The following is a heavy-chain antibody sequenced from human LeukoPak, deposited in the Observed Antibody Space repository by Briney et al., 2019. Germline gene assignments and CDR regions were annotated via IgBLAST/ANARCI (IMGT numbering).Heavy chain of an antibody. CDR1: GLTFSTYG. CDR3: ASMGIGDSDY. D-gene: IGHD2-21*01. J-gene: IGHJ4*02. V-gene: IGHV3-30*02. CDR2: IRDDGSNE. Sequence: GGSLRLSCAASGLTFSTYGMHWVRQAPGKGLKWVAFIRDDGSNEYYADSVKGRFTTSRDNSKNTLYLQMNNLRPEDTAVYYCASMGIGDSDYWGQGTLVTVSS.